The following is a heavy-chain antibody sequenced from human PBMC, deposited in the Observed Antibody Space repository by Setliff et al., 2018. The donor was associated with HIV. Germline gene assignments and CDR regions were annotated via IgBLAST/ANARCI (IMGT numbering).Heavy chain of an antibody. CDR3: ARVATVSHPGDYFDY. Sequence: SVKVSCKASGGTFSSYAISWVRQAPGQGLEWMGGIIPILGIANYAQKFQGRVTLTRNTSISTAYMELSSLRSEDTAVYSCARVATVSHPGDYFDYWGQGTLVTVSS. CDR2: IIPILGIA. J-gene: IGHJ4*02. CDR1: GGTFSSYA. D-gene: IGHD4-4*01. V-gene: IGHV1-69*10.